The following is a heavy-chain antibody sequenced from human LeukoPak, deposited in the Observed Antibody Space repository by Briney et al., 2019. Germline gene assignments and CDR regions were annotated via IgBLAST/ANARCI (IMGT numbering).Heavy chain of an antibody. J-gene: IGHJ4*02. Sequence: SETLSLTCTVSDGSISSGSYYWSWIRQPAGKGLEWIRRIYTSGSTNYNPSLKSRVTISVDTSKNQFSLKLSSVTAADTAVYYCARTLLGIDYGSGSYDFGYWGQGTLVTVSS. CDR2: IYTSGST. CDR1: DGSISSGSYY. D-gene: IGHD3-10*01. CDR3: ARTLLGIDYGSGSYDFGY. V-gene: IGHV4-61*02.